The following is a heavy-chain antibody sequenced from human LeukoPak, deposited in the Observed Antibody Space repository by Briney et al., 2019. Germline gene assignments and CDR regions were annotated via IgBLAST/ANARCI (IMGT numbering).Heavy chain of an antibody. CDR3: TGDALLEYCTGNDCYHTDF. Sequence: GGSLRLSCTASGFTFGNYWMHWVRQAPGKGLVWVSSINTDGSATSFADSVKGRFTTSRHSAQNTVYLQMNSLTVEDTGVYYCTGDALLEYCTGNDCYHTDFWGQGILVTVSS. J-gene: IGHJ4*02. CDR1: GFTFGNYW. CDR2: INTDGSAT. V-gene: IGHV3-74*01. D-gene: IGHD2-8*02.